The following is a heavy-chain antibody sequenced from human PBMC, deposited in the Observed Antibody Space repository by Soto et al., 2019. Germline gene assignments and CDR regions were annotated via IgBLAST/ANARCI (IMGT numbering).Heavy chain of an antibody. V-gene: IGHV4-59*08. CDR3: ARLPYYYGWYFFDI. CDR2: IYHTGTT. D-gene: IGHD3-10*01. J-gene: IGHJ4*02. Sequence: SETLPLTCNVSGGYISPYCWSWIRQPPGKGLEWIGHIYHTGTTKYNPSFESRVTMSLDTSKSHVSLKLDSVTATDTAVYYCARLPYYYGWYFFDIWGQGSLVT. CDR1: GGYISPYC.